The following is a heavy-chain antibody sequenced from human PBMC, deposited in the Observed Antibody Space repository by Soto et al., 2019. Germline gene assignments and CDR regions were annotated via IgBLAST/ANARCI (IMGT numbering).Heavy chain of an antibody. CDR3: ARGTYDSNFDY. V-gene: IGHV4-4*02. Sequence: PSETLSLTCTVSGGSMSSSNWWNWVRQSPGKGLEWIGEAHHSGRTNYNPSLKSRVTILVDTSKNQFSLKMSSVTAADTAVYYCARGTYDSNFDYWGQGTLVTVSS. D-gene: IGHD3-22*01. J-gene: IGHJ4*02. CDR2: AHHSGRT. CDR1: GGSMSSSNW.